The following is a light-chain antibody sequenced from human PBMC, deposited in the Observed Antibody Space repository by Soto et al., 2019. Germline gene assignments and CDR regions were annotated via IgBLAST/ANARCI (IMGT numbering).Light chain of an antibody. V-gene: IGLV2-14*03. CDR2: DVV. Sequence: QSVLTQPASVSGSLGQSITISCTVTSSVVDDFRFVSWYQQLPGKVPKLLINDVVNRPSEVSSRFSGSKSGNTASLTISGLQAEDEADYYCGTYTAKSLGVFGSGTKVTVL. CDR1: SSVVDDFRF. CDR3: GTYTAKSLGV. J-gene: IGLJ1*01.